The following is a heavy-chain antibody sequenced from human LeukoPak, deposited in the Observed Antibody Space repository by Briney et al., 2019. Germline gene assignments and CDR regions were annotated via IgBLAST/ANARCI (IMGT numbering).Heavy chain of an antibody. CDR3: ARVDGSGTDPYYYYYGMDV. D-gene: IGHD3-10*01. CDR1: GGSISSSSYY. Sequence: SETLSLTCTVSGGSISSSSYYWGWIRQPPGKGLEWIGSIYYSGSTYYNPSLKSRVAISVDTSKNQFPLKLSSVTAADTAVYYCARVDGSGTDPYYYYYGMDVWGQGTTVTVSS. CDR2: IYYSGST. J-gene: IGHJ6*02. V-gene: IGHV4-39*06.